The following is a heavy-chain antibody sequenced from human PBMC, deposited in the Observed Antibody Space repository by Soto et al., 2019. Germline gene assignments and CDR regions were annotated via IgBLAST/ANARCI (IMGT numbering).Heavy chain of an antibody. D-gene: IGHD5-12*01. Sequence: SQTLSLTCAISVDSVSSNSAAWNWIRQSPSRGLEWLGRTYYRSKWYNDYAVSVKSRIIINPDTSKNQFSLQLNSVTPEDTAVYYCARDPGYSGWYKFDYWGQGSLVTVSS. V-gene: IGHV6-1*01. CDR3: ARDPGYSGWYKFDY. CDR1: VDSVSSNSAA. CDR2: TYYRSKWYN. J-gene: IGHJ4*02.